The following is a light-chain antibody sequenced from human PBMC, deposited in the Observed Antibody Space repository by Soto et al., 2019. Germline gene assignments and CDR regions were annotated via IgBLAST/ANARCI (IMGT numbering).Light chain of an antibody. CDR1: QSISSY. CDR3: QQSYSTPYT. V-gene: IGKV1-39*01. J-gene: IGKJ1*01. CDR2: AAS. Sequence: DIQMTQSPSSLSASVGDRVTITCRASQSISSYLNWYQQKPGKAPKLLIYAASSLQSGVPSRFSGSGSGTDFTLTISSLQPEDFATYYCQQSYSTPYTFGQATKVEIK.